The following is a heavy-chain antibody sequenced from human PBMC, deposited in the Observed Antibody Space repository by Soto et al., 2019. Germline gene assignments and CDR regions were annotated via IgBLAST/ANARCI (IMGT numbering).Heavy chain of an antibody. J-gene: IGHJ4*02. Sequence: QVQLVQSGAEVKKPGSSVKVSCKASGGTFSSYTISWVRQAPGQGLEWMGRIIPILGIANYAQQFQGRVTITPDKSTSTAYMEVSSLRSEDTAVYYCASPNPQRVSGFLFDYWGQGTLVTVSS. CDR1: GGTFSSYT. D-gene: IGHD2-21*01. CDR3: ASPNPQRVSGFLFDY. V-gene: IGHV1-69*02. CDR2: IIPILGIA.